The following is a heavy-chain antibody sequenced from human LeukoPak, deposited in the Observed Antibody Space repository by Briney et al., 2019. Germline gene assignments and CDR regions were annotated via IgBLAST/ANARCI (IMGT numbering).Heavy chain of an antibody. V-gene: IGHV3-21*01. CDR3: ARADCSSSTCYLRRSWFDP. Sequence: PGGSLRLSCAASGFSFSGHDMNWVRQAPGKGLEWVSTIRFSSTYIYYADSVRGRFTISSDNAKNSLYLQMNSLRVEDTAVYYCARADCSSSTCYLRRSWFDPWGQGTLVTVSS. J-gene: IGHJ5*02. CDR1: GFSFSGHD. CDR2: IRFSSTYI. D-gene: IGHD2-2*01.